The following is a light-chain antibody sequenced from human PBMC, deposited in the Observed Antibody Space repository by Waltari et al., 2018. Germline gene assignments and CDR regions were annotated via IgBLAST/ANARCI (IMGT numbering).Light chain of an antibody. CDR1: SSNIGSNY. Sequence: QSVLTQPPSASGTPGQRVTISCSGSSSNIGSNYVYWYQQLPGTAPKLLIDRNNQRPSGVPARFLGSKSGTSASLASSGLRSEDEADYYCAAWDDSLSGYVFGTGTKVTVL. V-gene: IGLV1-47*01. J-gene: IGLJ1*01. CDR3: AAWDDSLSGYV. CDR2: RNN.